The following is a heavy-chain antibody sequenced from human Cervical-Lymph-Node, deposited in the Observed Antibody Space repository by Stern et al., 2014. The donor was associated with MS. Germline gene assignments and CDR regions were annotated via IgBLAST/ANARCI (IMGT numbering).Heavy chain of an antibody. V-gene: IGHV1-8*01. CDR3: ARDTMVRARDCFDP. J-gene: IGHJ5*02. Sequence: VQLVESGAEVKKPGASVKVSCKASGYTFTSYDINWVRQATGQGLEWMGWMHPNSGNTGYAQKFQGRVTMTRNTSISTAYMELSSLRSEDTAVYYCARDTMVRARDCFDPWGQGTLVTVSS. CDR2: MHPNSGNT. CDR1: GYTFTSYD. D-gene: IGHD3-10*01.